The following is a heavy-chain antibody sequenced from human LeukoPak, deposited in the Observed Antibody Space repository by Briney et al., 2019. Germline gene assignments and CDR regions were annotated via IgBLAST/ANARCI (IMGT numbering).Heavy chain of an antibody. CDR2: ISSSSSSI. J-gene: IGHJ4*02. CDR1: GFTFSSYS. D-gene: IGHD6-13*01. CDR3: ARDWGYSGYSSSWCPDY. V-gene: IGHV3-48*04. Sequence: GGSLRLSCVTSGFTFSSYSMNWVRQAPGKGLEWVSYISSSSSSIYYADSVKGRFTVSRDNAGNSLYLQMNTLRAEDTAVYYCARDWGYSGYSSSWCPDYWGQGTLVTVSS.